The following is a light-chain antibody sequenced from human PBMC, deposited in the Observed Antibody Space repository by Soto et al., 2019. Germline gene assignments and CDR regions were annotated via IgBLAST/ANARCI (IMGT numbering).Light chain of an antibody. CDR3: QQSYSTLLT. CDR1: QSISSY. Sequence: DIQMTPSPSSLSASVGDRVTITCRASQSISSYLNWYQQKPGKAPKLLIYAASSLQSGVPSRFSGSGSGTDFTLTISSLQPEDFATYYCQQSYSTLLTFGGGTKV. V-gene: IGKV1-39*01. J-gene: IGKJ4*01. CDR2: AAS.